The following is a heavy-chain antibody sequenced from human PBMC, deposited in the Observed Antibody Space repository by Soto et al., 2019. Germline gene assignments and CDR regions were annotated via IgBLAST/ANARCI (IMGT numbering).Heavy chain of an antibody. CDR1: GGSISSYY. D-gene: IGHD3-3*01. CDR3: ARHSYDFWSGYYTHGWFDP. V-gene: IGHV4-59*08. CDR2: IYYSGST. J-gene: IGHJ5*02. Sequence: SETLSLTCTVSGGSISSYYWSWIRQPPGKGLEWIGYIYYSGSTNYNPSLKSRVTISVDTSKNQFSLKLSSVTAADTAVYYCARHSYDFWSGYYTHGWFDPWGQGTLVTVSS.